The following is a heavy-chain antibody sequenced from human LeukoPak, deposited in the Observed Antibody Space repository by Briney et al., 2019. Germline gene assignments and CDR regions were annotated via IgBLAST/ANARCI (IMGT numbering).Heavy chain of an antibody. CDR1: GFTFSSYW. D-gene: IGHD2-15*01. V-gene: IGHV3-7*01. Sequence: PGGSLRLSCAAPGFTFSSYWMSWVRQAPGKGLEWVANIKQDGSEKYYVDSVKGRFTISRDNAKNSLYLQMNSLRAEDTAVYYCARARGFVVVVAATYYFDYWGQGTLVTVSS. CDR2: IKQDGSEK. J-gene: IGHJ4*02. CDR3: ARARGFVVVVAATYYFDY.